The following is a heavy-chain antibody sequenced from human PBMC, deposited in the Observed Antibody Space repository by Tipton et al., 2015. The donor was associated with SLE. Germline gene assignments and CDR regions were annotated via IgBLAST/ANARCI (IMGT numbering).Heavy chain of an antibody. Sequence: TLSLTCTVSGGSISSSSYYWGWIRQPPGKGLEWIGSIYYSRSTYYTPSLKSRVSISVDTSKNQLSLRLNSVTAADTAVFYCARHGWQQLDRDGFDFWGQGTLVTVSS. CDR3: ARHGWQQLDRDGFDF. V-gene: IGHV4-39*01. CDR2: IYYSRST. J-gene: IGHJ4*02. D-gene: IGHD6-13*01. CDR1: GGSISSSSYY.